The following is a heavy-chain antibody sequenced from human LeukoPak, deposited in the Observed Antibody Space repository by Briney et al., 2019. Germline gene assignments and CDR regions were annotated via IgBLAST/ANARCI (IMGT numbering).Heavy chain of an antibody. Sequence: SETLSLTCTVSGDSIVSDPYYWSWIRQPAGKGLEWIGRMRISQTTNYNPSFKSRATISADTSKNQFSLMLTSVTAADTAVYYCARDRFGDHSQNYYELGYWGQGKLVTISS. J-gene: IGHJ4*02. CDR3: ARDRFGDHSQNYYELGY. V-gene: IGHV4-61*02. CDR1: GDSIVSDPYY. D-gene: IGHD3-3*01. CDR2: MRISQTT.